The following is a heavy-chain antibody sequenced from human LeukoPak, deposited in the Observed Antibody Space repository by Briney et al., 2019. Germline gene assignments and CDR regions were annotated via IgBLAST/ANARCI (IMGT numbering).Heavy chain of an antibody. CDR2: INTNTGNP. V-gene: IGHV7-4-1*02. J-gene: IGHJ4*02. D-gene: IGHD5-12*01. Sequence: ASVKVSCKASGYTFTSYAMNWVRQAPGQGLEWMGWINTNTGNPTYAQGFTGRFVFSLDTSVSTAYLQISSLKAEDTAVYYCARVDNIVAAIPLDYWGQGTLVTVSS. CDR3: ARVDNIVAAIPLDY. CDR1: GYTFTSYA.